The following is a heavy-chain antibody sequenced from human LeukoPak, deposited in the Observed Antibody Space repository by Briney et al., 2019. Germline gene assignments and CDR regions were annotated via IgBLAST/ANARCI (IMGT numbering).Heavy chain of an antibody. CDR3: ARALYGSGSYFIA. Sequence: GGSLRLSCAASGFTVGSNYVSWVRQAPGKGLQWVSFLYSVGTTYYADSVKGRFTLSRDDSKNTVYLQMNSLTTEDTAVYYCARALYGSGSYFIAWGQGTLVTVSS. D-gene: IGHD3-10*01. CDR1: GFTVGSNY. V-gene: IGHV3-66*02. J-gene: IGHJ4*02. CDR2: LYSVGTT.